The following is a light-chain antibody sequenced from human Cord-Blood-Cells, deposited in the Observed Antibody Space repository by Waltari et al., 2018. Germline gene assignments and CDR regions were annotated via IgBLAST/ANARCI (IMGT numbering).Light chain of an antibody. CDR1: NIGSKS. V-gene: IGLV3-21*04. CDR3: QVWDSSSDWV. Sequence: SYVLTQPPSVSVAPGKTARLTCGGNNIGSKSVHWYSQKPGQAPVLVVYYDSDRPSGIPERFSGSNSGNTATLTISRVEAGDEADYYCQVWDSSSDWVFGGGTKMTVL. J-gene: IGLJ3*02. CDR2: YDS.